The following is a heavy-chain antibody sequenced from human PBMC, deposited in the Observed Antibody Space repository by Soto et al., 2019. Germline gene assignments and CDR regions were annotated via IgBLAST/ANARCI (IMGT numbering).Heavy chain of an antibody. CDR1: GGSISSYY. J-gene: IGHJ4*02. CDR3: ARGGFSSSTDEYYFDY. CDR2: IYYSGST. Sequence: PSETLSLTCTVSGGSISSYYWSWIRQPPGKGLEWIGYIYYSGSTNYNPSLKSRVTISVDTSKNQFSLKLSSVTAADTAVYYCARGGFSSSTDEYYFDYWGQGTLVTVSS. V-gene: IGHV4-59*01. D-gene: IGHD6-6*01.